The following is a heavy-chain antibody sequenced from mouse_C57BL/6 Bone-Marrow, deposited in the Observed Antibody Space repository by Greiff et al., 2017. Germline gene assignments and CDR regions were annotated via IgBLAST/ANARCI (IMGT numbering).Heavy chain of an antibody. J-gene: IGHJ1*03. Sequence: EVHLVESGGGLVKPGGSLKLSCAASGFTFSSYAMSWVRQTPEKRLEWVATISDGGSYTYYPDNVKGRFTISRDNAKNNLYLQMSHLKSEDTAMYYCATLPLYYDGSSLNWYFDVWGTGTTVTVSS. CDR3: ATLPLYYDGSSLNWYFDV. D-gene: IGHD1-1*01. V-gene: IGHV5-4*01. CDR1: GFTFSSYA. CDR2: ISDGGSYT.